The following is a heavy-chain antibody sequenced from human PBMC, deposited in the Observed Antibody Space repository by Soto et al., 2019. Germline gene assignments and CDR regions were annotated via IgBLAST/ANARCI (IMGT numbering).Heavy chain of an antibody. J-gene: IGHJ4*02. CDR1: GFTFSRYA. V-gene: IGHV3-23*01. D-gene: IGHD4-17*01. CDR3: ARAERGYGDYAY. CDR2: ISGGVDNT. Sequence: EVQLLEAGGGVGQPGGSVRLSCAASGFTFSRYAMSWVRQAPGKGLEWVSAISGGVDNTFYADSVKGRFTISRDLYKNTLFLQMNSLRAEDTALYYCARAERGYGDYAYWGQGTLVTVSS.